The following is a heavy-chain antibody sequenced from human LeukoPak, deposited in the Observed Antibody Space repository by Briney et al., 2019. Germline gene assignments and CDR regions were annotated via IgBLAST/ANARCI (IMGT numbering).Heavy chain of an antibody. Sequence: SGGSLRLSCAASRFTFSSYWMHWVRQAPGKGLVWVSRINSDGSSTSYADSVKGRFTISRDNSRSTLYLQMNSLRADDTAVYYCSKKGQNGDYGKPDWGQGTLVTVSS. CDR2: INSDGSST. CDR1: RFTFSSYW. D-gene: IGHD4-17*01. V-gene: IGHV3-74*01. J-gene: IGHJ4*02. CDR3: SKKGQNGDYGKPD.